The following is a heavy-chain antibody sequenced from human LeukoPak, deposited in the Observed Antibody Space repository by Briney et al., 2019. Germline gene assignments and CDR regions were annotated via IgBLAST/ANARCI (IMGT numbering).Heavy chain of an antibody. V-gene: IGHV3-23*01. CDR2: ISGSGGST. Sequence: GGSLRLSCAASGFTFSTYAMSWVRQAPGKGLEWVSAISGSGGSTYYADSVKGRFTISRDNSKNTLYLQMNSLRAEDTAVYYCAKVYYYYYYMDVWGKGTTVTVSS. J-gene: IGHJ6*03. CDR1: GFTFSTYA. CDR3: AKVYYYYYYMDV.